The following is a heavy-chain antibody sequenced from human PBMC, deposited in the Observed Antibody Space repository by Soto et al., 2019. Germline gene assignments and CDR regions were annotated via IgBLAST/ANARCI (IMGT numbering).Heavy chain of an antibody. CDR3: TSLYGDYVPYYYGMDV. V-gene: IGHV3-15*07. CDR1: GFTFSNAW. D-gene: IGHD4-17*01. CDR2: IKSKTDGGTT. J-gene: IGHJ6*02. Sequence: GESLKISCAASGFTFSNAWMNWVRQAPGKGLEWVGRIKSKTDGGTTDYAAPVKGRFTISRDDSKNTLYLQMNSLKTEDTAVYYCTSLYGDYVPYYYGMDVWGQGTTVTVSS.